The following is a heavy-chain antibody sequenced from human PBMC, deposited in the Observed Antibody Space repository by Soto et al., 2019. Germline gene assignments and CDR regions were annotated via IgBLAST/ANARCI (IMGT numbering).Heavy chain of an antibody. Sequence: PGGSLRLSCAASGFTFSRDGMSWVRQAPGKGLEWVSLITDNGGSTYYADSVKGRFTISRDNTKNTLFLQMNSLRAEDTAVYYCAKERATTTAFDYWGQGAQVTVFS. J-gene: IGHJ4*02. CDR2: ITDNGGST. CDR3: AKERATTTAFDY. D-gene: IGHD4-17*01. CDR1: GFTFSRDG. V-gene: IGHV3-23*01.